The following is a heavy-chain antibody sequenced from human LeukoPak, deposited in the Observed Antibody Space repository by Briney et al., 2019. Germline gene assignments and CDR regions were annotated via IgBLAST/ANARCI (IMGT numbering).Heavy chain of an antibody. CDR1: AFTFSSYS. V-gene: IGHV3-21*01. J-gene: IGHJ5*02. Sequence: GGSLRLSCAASAFTFSSYSMNWVRQAPGKGPEWVSSISSSSSYIYYADSMKGRFTISRDNAKNSLYLQMNSLRAEDTAVYYCARNNWFGEFENWFDPWGQGTLVTVSS. CDR3: ARNNWFGEFENWFDP. CDR2: ISSSSSYI. D-gene: IGHD3-10*01.